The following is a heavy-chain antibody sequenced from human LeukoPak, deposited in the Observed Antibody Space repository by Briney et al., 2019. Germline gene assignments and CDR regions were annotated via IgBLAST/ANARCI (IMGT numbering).Heavy chain of an antibody. V-gene: IGHV1-2*02. CDR1: GYSFTDYY. CDR2: INPNSGGT. Sequence: ASVKVSCKASGYSFTDYYMHWVRQAPGQGLEWMGWINPNSGGTNYAQKFQGRITMTRDTSISTTYMDLSSLRSDDTAVYYCARDNYGIGDYWGQGTLVTVSS. J-gene: IGHJ4*02. D-gene: IGHD4-11*01. CDR3: ARDNYGIGDY.